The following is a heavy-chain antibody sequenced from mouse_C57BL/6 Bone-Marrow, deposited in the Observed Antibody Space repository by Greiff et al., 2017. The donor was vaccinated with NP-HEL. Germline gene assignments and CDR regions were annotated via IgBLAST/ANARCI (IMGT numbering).Heavy chain of an antibody. Sequence: EVQLQQSGPELVKPGASVKISCKASGYTFTDYYMNWVKQSHGKSLEWIGDINPNNGGTSYNQKFKGKATLTVDKSSSTAYMELRSLTSEDSAVYYCASQDSSGPDYWGQGTTLTVSS. J-gene: IGHJ2*01. CDR2: INPNNGGT. D-gene: IGHD3-2*02. V-gene: IGHV1-26*01. CDR1: GYTFTDYY. CDR3: ASQDSSGPDY.